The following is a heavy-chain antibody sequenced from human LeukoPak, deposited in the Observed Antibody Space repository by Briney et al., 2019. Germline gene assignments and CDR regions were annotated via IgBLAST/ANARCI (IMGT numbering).Heavy chain of an antibody. CDR3: ARDFMVYAITAFDY. D-gene: IGHD2-8*01. CDR1: GGSFSGYY. CDR2: INHSGST. V-gene: IGHV4-34*01. Sequence: PSETLSLTCAVYGGSFSGYYWSWIRQPPGKGLEWIGEINHSGSTNYNPSLKSRVTISVDTSKNQFSLKLSSVTAADTAVYYCARDFMVYAITAFDYWGQGTLVTVSS. J-gene: IGHJ4*02.